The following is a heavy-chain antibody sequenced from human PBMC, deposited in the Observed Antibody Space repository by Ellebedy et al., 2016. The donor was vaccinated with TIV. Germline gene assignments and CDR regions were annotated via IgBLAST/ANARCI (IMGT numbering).Heavy chain of an antibody. D-gene: IGHD2-2*01. Sequence: ASVKVSCXASGYTFTGYYMHWVRQAPGQGLEWMGWINPNSGGTNYAQKFQGRVTMTRDTSISTAYMELSRLRSDDTAVYYCAREVVVVPAASMGDWFDPWGQGTLVTVSS. CDR3: AREVVVVPAASMGDWFDP. V-gene: IGHV1-2*02. CDR1: GYTFTGYY. J-gene: IGHJ5*02. CDR2: INPNSGGT.